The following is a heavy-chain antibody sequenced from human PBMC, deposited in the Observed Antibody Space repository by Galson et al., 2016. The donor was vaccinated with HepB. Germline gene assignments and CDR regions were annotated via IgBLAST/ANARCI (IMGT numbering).Heavy chain of an antibody. CDR1: GFSLSTRGMC. CDR2: IDWDDDK. J-gene: IGHJ4*02. CDR3: ARISTALGGRYFDWPFDY. Sequence: PALVKPTQTLTLTCTFSGFSLSTRGMCVGWIRQPPGKALEWLALIDWDDDKYYSTSLKTRLTISKDTSKNQVVLTMTNVDPVDTATYYCARISTALGGRYFDWPFDYWGQGTLVTVSS. V-gene: IGHV2-70*01. D-gene: IGHD3-9*01.